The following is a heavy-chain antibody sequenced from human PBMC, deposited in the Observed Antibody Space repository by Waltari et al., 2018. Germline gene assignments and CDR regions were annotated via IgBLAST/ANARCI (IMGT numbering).Heavy chain of an antibody. CDR2: IYSGGNP. CDR3: ARARGSGGSCFSEY. CDR1: GFTVSSNY. D-gene: IGHD2-15*01. V-gene: IGHV3-53*01. Sequence: EVQLVESGGGLIEPGGSLRLSCAASGFTVSSNYMNWCRQAPGKGLEWVSLIYSGGNPYYADSVKGRFTISRDISKNTLYLQMNSLRAEDTAVYYCARARGSGGSCFSEYWGQGTLVTVSS. J-gene: IGHJ4*02.